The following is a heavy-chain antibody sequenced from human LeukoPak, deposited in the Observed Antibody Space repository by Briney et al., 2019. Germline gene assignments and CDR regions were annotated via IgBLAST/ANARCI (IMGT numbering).Heavy chain of an antibody. CDR3: TTGVKWELPFDY. V-gene: IGHV3-15*01. CDR2: IKSKTDGGTT. D-gene: IGHD1-26*01. CDR1: GFTFSSYG. J-gene: IGHJ4*02. Sequence: GGSLRLSCAASGFTFSSYGMHWVRQAPGKGLEWVGRIKSKTDGGTTDYAAPVKGRFTISRDDSKNTLHLQMNSLKTEDTAVYYCTTGVKWELPFDYWGQGTLVTVSS.